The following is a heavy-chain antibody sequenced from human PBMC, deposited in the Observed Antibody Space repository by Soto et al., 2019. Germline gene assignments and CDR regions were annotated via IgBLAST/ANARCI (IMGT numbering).Heavy chain of an antibody. Sequence: GGSLRLSCTASGFTFGDYAMSWFRQAPGKGLEWVGFIRSKAYGGTTEYAASVKGRFTISRDDSKSIAYLQMNSLKTEDTAVYYCTRRVDGYSSGWYLSFWGQGTLVTVSS. CDR3: TRRVDGYSSGWYLSF. D-gene: IGHD6-19*01. J-gene: IGHJ4*02. CDR1: GFTFGDYA. CDR2: IRSKAYGGTT. V-gene: IGHV3-49*03.